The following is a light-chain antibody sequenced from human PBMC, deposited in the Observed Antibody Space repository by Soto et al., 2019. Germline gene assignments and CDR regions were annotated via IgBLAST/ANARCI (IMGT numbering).Light chain of an antibody. Sequence: QSALTQPASVSGSPGKSITISCTGTSSDVGGYKYVSWYQQHPDKAPKLIIFEVSNRPSGISSRFSGSKSGNTASLTISGLQAEDEADYCCASYTSSSTSVIFGRGTKLTVL. CDR1: SSDVGGYKY. CDR3: ASYTSSSTSVI. J-gene: IGLJ2*01. V-gene: IGLV2-14*01. CDR2: EVS.